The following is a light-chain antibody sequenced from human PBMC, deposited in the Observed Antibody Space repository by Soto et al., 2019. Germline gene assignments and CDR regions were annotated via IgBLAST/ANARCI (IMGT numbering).Light chain of an antibody. Sequence: DVVMTQSPLSLPVTLGQPASISCRSSQSLVYSDGNAYLNWFQQRPGQSPRRLIYKASNRDSGVPERFRGRGSGHDFTLQIKRVGGGDFGIYYLMQSSHLPPTFGRGTRGEIK. CDR3: MQSSHLPPT. V-gene: IGKV2-30*01. J-gene: IGKJ1*01. CDR1: QSLVYSDGNAY. CDR2: KAS.